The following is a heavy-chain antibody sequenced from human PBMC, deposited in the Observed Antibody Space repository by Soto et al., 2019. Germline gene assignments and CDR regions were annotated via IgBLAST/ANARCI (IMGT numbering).Heavy chain of an antibody. CDR2: ISSSNAGSYT. CDR1: GFSISDYY. V-gene: IGHV3-11*03. D-gene: IGHD3-22*01. Sequence: PGGSLRLSXAASGFSISDYYMSWIRQAPGKGLEWVAYISSSNAGSYTNYVESVKGRFTISRDNARDSLKLTSVTAADTAVYYCARVRSSGYYGLLDYWGQGTLVTVSS. J-gene: IGHJ4*02. CDR3: ARVRSSGYYGLLDY.